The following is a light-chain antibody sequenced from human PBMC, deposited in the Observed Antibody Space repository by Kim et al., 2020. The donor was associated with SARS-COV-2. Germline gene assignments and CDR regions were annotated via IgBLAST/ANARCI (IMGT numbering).Light chain of an antibody. CDR1: QSLLHSNGYNY. Sequence: DIVMTQSPLSLPVTPGEPASISCRSSQSLLHSNGYNYLDWYLQKPGQSPQLLIYLGSNRASGVPDRFSGSGSGTDFTLKISRLEAEDVGVYYCMQALQTRTLGQGKRLEI. J-gene: IGKJ5*01. CDR3: MQALQTRT. V-gene: IGKV2-28*01. CDR2: LGS.